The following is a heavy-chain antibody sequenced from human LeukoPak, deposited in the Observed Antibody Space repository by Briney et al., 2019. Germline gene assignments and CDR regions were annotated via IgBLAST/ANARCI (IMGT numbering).Heavy chain of an antibody. V-gene: IGHV4-34*01. CDR1: GGSSSGYY. Sequence: SETLSLTCVLYGGSSSGYYWSWIRQPPGKGLEWIGEINHSGSTNYNPSLKSRVTISVDTSKNQFSLKLSSVTAADTAVYYCARRGPPRTLLRGVQSGWFDPWGQGTLATVSS. CDR3: ARRGPPRTLLRGVQSGWFDP. CDR2: INHSGST. D-gene: IGHD3-10*01. J-gene: IGHJ5*02.